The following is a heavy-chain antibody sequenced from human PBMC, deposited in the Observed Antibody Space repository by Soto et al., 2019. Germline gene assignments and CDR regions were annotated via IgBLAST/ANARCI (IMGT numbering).Heavy chain of an antibody. CDR1: GYTFISYA. D-gene: IGHD2-2*01. Sequence: GASVKVSCKASGYTFISYAMHWVRQAPGQRLEWMGWINAGNGNTKYSQKFQGRVTITRDTSASTAYMELSSLRSEDTAVYYCARDGTYCSSTSCYVPYYYYYGMDVWGQGTTVTVSS. V-gene: IGHV1-3*01. CDR3: ARDGTYCSSTSCYVPYYYYYGMDV. CDR2: INAGNGNT. J-gene: IGHJ6*02.